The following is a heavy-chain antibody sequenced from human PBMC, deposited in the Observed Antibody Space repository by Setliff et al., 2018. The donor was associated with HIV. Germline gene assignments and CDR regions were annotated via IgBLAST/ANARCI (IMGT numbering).Heavy chain of an antibody. CDR3: ARDRGYDLDYFDY. Sequence: ASVKVSCKASGYTFTDYYIHWVRQAPGQGLEWMGWIYPNTGGTNYAQKFQGRVTMTRDTSISTAYMELSRLRSDDTAVYYCARDRGYDLDYFDYWGQGTLVTVSS. CDR2: IYPNTGGT. V-gene: IGHV1-2*02. D-gene: IGHD5-12*01. CDR1: GYTFTDYY. J-gene: IGHJ4*02.